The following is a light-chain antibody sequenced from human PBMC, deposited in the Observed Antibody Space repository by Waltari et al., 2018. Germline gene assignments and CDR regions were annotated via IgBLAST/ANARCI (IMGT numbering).Light chain of an antibody. V-gene: IGKV3-20*01. Sequence: ELVLTQSPGTLSLSPGERATLACRASQSVGRFLAWYQQKPGQAPRLLIYQASNRATGIPDRVSGSGSGTDVSLTISRLEPEDFAVYYCQNHERLPATFGQGTKVEI. CDR3: QNHERLPAT. CDR1: QSVGRF. CDR2: QAS. J-gene: IGKJ1*01.